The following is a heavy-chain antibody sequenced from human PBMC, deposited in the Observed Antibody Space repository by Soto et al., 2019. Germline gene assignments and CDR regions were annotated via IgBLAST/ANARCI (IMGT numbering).Heavy chain of an antibody. CDR2: ISWNSGSI. V-gene: IGHV3-9*01. CDR1: GFTFDDYA. Sequence: EVQLVESGGGLVQPGRSLRLSCAASGFTFDDYAMHWVRQAPGKGLEWVSGISWNSGSIGYADSVKGRFTISRDNAKNSLYLQMNSLRAEDTALYYCAKGNWRSGYPRPYDYWGQGTLVTVSS. D-gene: IGHD3-3*01. CDR3: AKGNWRSGYPRPYDY. J-gene: IGHJ4*02.